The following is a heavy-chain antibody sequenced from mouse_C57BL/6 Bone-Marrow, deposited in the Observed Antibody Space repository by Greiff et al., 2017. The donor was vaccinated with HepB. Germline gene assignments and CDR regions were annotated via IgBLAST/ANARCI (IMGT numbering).Heavy chain of an antibody. CDR1: GYTFTSYW. CDR2: IYPGSGST. D-gene: IGHD2-5*01. CDR3: ARDPYYSNYSWFAY. Sequence: QVQLQQSGAELVKPGASVKMSCKASGYTFTSYWITWVKQRPGQGLEWIGDIYPGSGSTNYNEKFKSKATLTVDTSSSTAYMQLSSLTSEDSAVYYCARDPYYSNYSWFAYWGQGTLVTVSA. V-gene: IGHV1-55*01. J-gene: IGHJ3*01.